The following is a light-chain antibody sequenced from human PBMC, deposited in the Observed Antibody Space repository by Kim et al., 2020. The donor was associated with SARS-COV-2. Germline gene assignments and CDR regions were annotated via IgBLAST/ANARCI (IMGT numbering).Light chain of an antibody. V-gene: IGLV10-54*01. CDR2: RDN. CDR3: SAWDSSLSVWV. CDR1: NNNGVYRG. J-gene: IGLJ3*02. Sequence: QTARVPCTGNNNNGVYRGASWMKHNQRHPPKRLSYRDNNRPSGISERFSASTSGNTASLTITGLQPENMSDYYCSAWDSSLSVWVFGGGTQLTVL.